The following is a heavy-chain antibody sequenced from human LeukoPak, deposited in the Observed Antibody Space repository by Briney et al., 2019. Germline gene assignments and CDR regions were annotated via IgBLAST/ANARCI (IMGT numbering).Heavy chain of an antibody. Sequence: ASVKVSCKASGGTFSSYAISWVRQAPGQGLEWMGGIIPIFGTANYAQKFQGRVTITADESTSTAYMELRSLRSDDTAVYYCARDPWRGVNWFDPWGQGTLVTVSS. J-gene: IGHJ5*02. CDR2: IIPIFGTA. D-gene: IGHD5-12*01. V-gene: IGHV1-69*13. CDR3: ARDPWRGVNWFDP. CDR1: GGTFSSYA.